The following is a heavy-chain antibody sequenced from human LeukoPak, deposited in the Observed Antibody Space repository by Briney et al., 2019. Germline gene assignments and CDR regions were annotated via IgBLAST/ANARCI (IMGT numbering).Heavy chain of an antibody. J-gene: IGHJ4*02. CDR3: ARDKEGYSSSWYYFDY. Sequence: GSLRLSCAASGFTFSNYGMHWVRQPPGKGLEWIGEIYHDESTNYNPSLKSRVTISVDTSKNQFSLKLSSVTAADTAVYYCARDKEGYSSSWYYFDYWGQGTLVTVSS. D-gene: IGHD6-13*01. V-gene: IGHV4-4*02. CDR1: GFTFSNYG. CDR2: IYHDEST.